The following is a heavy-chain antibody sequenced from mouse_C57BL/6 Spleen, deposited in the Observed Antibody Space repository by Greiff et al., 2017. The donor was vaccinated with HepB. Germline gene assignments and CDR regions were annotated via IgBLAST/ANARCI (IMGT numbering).Heavy chain of an antibody. V-gene: IGHV1-54*01. CDR3: ARSRTWYFDY. Sequence: VQLQQSGAELVRPGTSVKVSCKASGYAFTNYLIEWVKQRPGQGLEWIGVINPGSGGTNYNEKFKGKATLTADKSSSTAYMQLSSLPSEDSAVYFCARSRTWYFDYWGQGTTLTVSS. CDR2: INPGSGGT. J-gene: IGHJ2*01. CDR1: GYAFTNYL.